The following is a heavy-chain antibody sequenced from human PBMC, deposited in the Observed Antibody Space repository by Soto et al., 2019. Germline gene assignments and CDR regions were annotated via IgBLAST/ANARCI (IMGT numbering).Heavy chain of an antibody. V-gene: IGHV4-4*07. CDR3: ARGNCSSPNCYSFSGYYGMDV. D-gene: IGHD2-2*01. CDR2: IYTSGST. J-gene: IGHJ6*02. Sequence: PSETLSLTCTVSGGSISSYYWSWIRQPAGKGLEWIGRIYTSGSTNYNPSLKSRVTTSLDTSKNQFSLKLTSVTAADTALYYCARGNCSSPNCYSFSGYYGMDVWGQGTTVTVSS. CDR1: GGSISSYY.